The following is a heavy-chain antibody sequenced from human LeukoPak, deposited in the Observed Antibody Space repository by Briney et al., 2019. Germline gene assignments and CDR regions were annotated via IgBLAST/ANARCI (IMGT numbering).Heavy chain of an antibody. CDR3: ARGGSSSWYGY. D-gene: IGHD6-13*01. J-gene: IGHJ4*02. CDR2: INPNIGDT. V-gene: IGHV1-2*02. CDR1: VYTFTVYY. Sequence: ASVKVSCKASVYTFTVYYMHSVRQAPGQGPEWMGWINPNIGDTNYTQTFQGRVTMTRDTSISTAYMELSRLRSDDTAVYYCARGGSSSWYGYWGQGTLVTVSS.